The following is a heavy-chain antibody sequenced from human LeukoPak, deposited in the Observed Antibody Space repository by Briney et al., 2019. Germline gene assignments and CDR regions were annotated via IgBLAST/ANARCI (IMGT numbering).Heavy chain of an antibody. CDR3: ARDGLRRRVMVAFGGGGQFDY. D-gene: IGHD3-16*01. V-gene: IGHV4-34*01. CDR2: INHSGNT. CDR1: GGSFSGYY. J-gene: IGHJ4*02. Sequence: SENLSLTCAVYGGSFSGYYWNFIRQSPGKGLEWIGEINHSGNTNYNPSLKSRVIISIDTSKNQFSLKLSSVTAADTAVYYCARDGLRRRVMVAFGGGGQFDYWGQGSLVTVSS.